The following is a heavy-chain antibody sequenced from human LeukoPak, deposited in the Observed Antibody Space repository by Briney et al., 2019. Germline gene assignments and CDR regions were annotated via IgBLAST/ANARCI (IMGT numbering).Heavy chain of an antibody. CDR2: LYFRGNT. CDR3: ARQSSPFYFVDY. Sequence: SETLSLTCSVSGGSISINSYYWDWLRQSPGKGLEWLGSLYFRGNTYYNPSLKSRVSMSVDTSKNQFSLRLKSVTAADTAVYFCARQSSPFYFVDYWGQGIPVTVSS. CDR1: GGSISINSYY. V-gene: IGHV4-39*07. J-gene: IGHJ4*02. D-gene: IGHD2/OR15-2a*01.